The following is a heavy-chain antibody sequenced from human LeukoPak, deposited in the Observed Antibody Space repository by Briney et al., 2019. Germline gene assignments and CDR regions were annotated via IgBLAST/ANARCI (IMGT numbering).Heavy chain of an antibody. Sequence: NSSETLSLTCAVYGGSFSGYYWSWIRQPLGMGLEWIGEINHSGSTNYNPSLKSRVTISVDTSKNQFSLKLSSVTAADTAVYYCARGRSRFGELLGYWGQGTLVTVSS. CDR3: ARGRSRFGELLGY. CDR1: GGSFSGYY. CDR2: INHSGST. J-gene: IGHJ4*02. V-gene: IGHV4-34*01. D-gene: IGHD3-10*01.